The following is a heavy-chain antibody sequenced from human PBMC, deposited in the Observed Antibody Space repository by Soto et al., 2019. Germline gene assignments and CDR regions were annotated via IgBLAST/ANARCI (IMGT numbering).Heavy chain of an antibody. CDR3: ARERASGSFDY. CDR1: GYNFNSHS. D-gene: IGHD1-26*01. V-gene: IGHV7-4-1*01. J-gene: IGHJ4*02. CDR2: SNPNTGNP. Sequence: QVQLLQSGSESMQPGASVHVSCKGSGYNFNSHSINWWRQAPGQGREWMGWSNPNTGNPTYEQGFTGRVVFSVDTSVSTVYLQIFSLKADDAAVEYCARERASGSFDYWGQGTLVTVSS.